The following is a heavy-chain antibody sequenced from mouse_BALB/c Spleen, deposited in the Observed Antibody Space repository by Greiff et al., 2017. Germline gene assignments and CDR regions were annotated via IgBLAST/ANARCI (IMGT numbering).Heavy chain of an antibody. CDR3: ARSGGNPYWYFDV. Sequence: VQLQQSGAELVRPGTSVKISCKASGYTFTNYWLGWVKQRPGHGLEWIGDIYPGGGYTNYTEKFKGKATLTADTSSSTAYMQLSSLTSEDSAVYFCARSGGNPYWYFDVWGAGTTVTVSS. CDR1: GYTFTNYW. J-gene: IGHJ1*01. V-gene: IGHV1-63*02. CDR2: IYPGGGYT. D-gene: IGHD2-1*01.